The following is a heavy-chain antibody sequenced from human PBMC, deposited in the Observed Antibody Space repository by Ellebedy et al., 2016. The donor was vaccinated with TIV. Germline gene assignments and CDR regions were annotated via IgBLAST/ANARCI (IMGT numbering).Heavy chain of an antibody. J-gene: IGHJ4*02. V-gene: IGHV1-69*13. CDR3: ARVHLGGSYDY. CDR2: IIPIFNTS. D-gene: IGHD1-26*01. CDR1: GGTFSNYA. Sequence: AASVKVSCKASGGTFSNYAISWVRQAPGQGLEWMGRIIPIFNTSNYAQKFQGRVTITADESTSTVYMELSSLRSEDTAVDYCARVHLGGSYDYWGQGTLVTVSS.